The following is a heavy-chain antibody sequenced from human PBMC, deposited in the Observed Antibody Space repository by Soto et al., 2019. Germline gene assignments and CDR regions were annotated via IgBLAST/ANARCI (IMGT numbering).Heavy chain of an antibody. CDR1: GGSISSGGYS. D-gene: IGHD2-15*01. J-gene: IGHJ3*02. CDR3: ARGDCSGGSCYVLASRRDAFDI. Sequence: SETLSLTCAVSGGSISSGGYSWSWIRQPPGKGLEWIGYIYHSGSTYYNPSLKSRVTISVDRSKNQFSLKLSSVTAADTAVYYCARGDCSGGSCYVLASRRDAFDIWGQGTMVTVSS. CDR2: IYHSGST. V-gene: IGHV4-30-2*01.